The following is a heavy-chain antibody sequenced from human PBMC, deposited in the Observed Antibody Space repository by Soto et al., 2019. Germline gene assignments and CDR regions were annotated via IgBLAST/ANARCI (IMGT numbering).Heavy chain of an antibody. CDR3: APSASYHDSSAYSAS. J-gene: IGHJ5*02. CDR1: DGSFSGYY. CDR2: INHSGST. V-gene: IGHV4-34*01. D-gene: IGHD3-22*01. Sequence: SETLSLTCAVYDGSFSGYYWSWIRQPPGKGLEWIGEINHSGSTNYNPSLKSRVSISVDTSKNQFSLKLSSVTAADTAVYYCAPSASYHDSSAYSASWGRGTLVTVSS.